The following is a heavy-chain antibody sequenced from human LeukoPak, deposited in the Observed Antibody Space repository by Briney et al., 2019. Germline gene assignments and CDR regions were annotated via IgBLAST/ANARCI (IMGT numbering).Heavy chain of an antibody. D-gene: IGHD2-8*01. V-gene: IGHV3-33*08. CDR3: ARETNGISINPYFDF. CDR1: GFTFSHYG. Sequence: GGSLRLSCAASGFTFSHYGMHWVRQAPGKGLEWVAVIWNDGSYKYYADSVKGRFTISRDNSKNTLYLQMDSLRAEDTAVYYCARETNGISINPYFDFWGQGTLVTVSS. CDR2: IWNDGSYK. J-gene: IGHJ5*01.